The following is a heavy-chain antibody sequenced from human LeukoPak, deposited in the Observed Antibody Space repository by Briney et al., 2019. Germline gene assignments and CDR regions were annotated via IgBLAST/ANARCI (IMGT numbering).Heavy chain of an antibody. CDR2: LTQFFRRT. Sequence: ASVKVSYKASGGSFRTYPISWVRQAPGQGLEWMGGLTQFFRRTNYTQKFQGRLTITTDESSSTAYMELSDLRSDDTAVYYCATSESGRSWDWFAPWGQGTLVTVSS. CDR1: GGSFRTYP. CDR3: ATSESGRSWDWFAP. J-gene: IGHJ5*02. D-gene: IGHD3-10*01. V-gene: IGHV1-69*05.